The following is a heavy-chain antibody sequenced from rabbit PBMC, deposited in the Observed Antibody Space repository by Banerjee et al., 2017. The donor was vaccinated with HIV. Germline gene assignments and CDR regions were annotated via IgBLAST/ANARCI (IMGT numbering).Heavy chain of an antibody. D-gene: IGHD7-1*01. V-gene: IGHV1S43*01. CDR2: INIGSGRT. CDR1: GFTFSSNG. Sequence: QQQLEESGGGLVKPGGTLTLTCKASGFTFSSNGMCWVRQAPGKGLELIACINIGSGRTWYASWVNGRFTITRSTSLNTVTLQMTSLTAADTATYFCARGDGAYAGYDGLWGPGTLVTVS. J-gene: IGHJ4*01. CDR3: ARGDGAYAGYDGL.